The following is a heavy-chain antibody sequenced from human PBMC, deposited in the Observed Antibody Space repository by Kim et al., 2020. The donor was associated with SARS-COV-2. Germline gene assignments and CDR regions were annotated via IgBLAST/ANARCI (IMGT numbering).Heavy chain of an antibody. J-gene: IGHJ4*02. CDR1: GDSISRSSNY. Sequence: SETLSLTCTVSGDSISRSSNYWGWIRQPPGKGLEWIGSINYSGNTYYNPSLKSRVTISVDTSKNQFSLKMRSVTAADTAVYYCERLVSENSAVEYWGQGTLVTVSS. CDR3: ERLVSENSAVEY. CDR2: INYSGNT. V-gene: IGHV4-39*01.